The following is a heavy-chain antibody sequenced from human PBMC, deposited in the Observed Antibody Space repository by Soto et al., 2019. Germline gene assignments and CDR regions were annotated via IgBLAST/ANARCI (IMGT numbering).Heavy chain of an antibody. D-gene: IGHD6-19*01. CDR3: ARVGLSSGWFFDFAY. CDR1: GGSVSSGSYY. Sequence: SETLSLTCTVSGGSVSSGSYYWSWIRQPPGKGLEWIGYIYYSGSTNYNPSLKSRVTISVDTSKNQFSLKLSSVTAADTAVYYCARVGLSSGWFFDFAYWGQGTLVTVSS. V-gene: IGHV4-61*01. CDR2: IYYSGST. J-gene: IGHJ4*02.